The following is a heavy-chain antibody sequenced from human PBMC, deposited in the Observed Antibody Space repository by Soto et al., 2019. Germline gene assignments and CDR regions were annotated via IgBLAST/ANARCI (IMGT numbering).Heavy chain of an antibody. CDR3: ARGFVYSSSWWRGAQTPNNVFDP. CDR2: ISSSSSTI. V-gene: IGHV3-48*02. D-gene: IGHD6-13*01. Sequence: EVQLVESGGGLVQPGGSLRLSCAASGFTFSSYSMNWVRQAPGKGLEWVSYISSSSSTIYYADSVKGRFTISRDNAKNSRYLQMSSLRDEETAGYYCARGFVYSSSWWRGAQTPNNVFDPWGQGTLVSVSS. CDR1: GFTFSSYS. J-gene: IGHJ5*02.